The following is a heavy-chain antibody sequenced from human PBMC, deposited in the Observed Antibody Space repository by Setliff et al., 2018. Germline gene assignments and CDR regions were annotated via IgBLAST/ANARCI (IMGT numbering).Heavy chain of an antibody. D-gene: IGHD2-2*01. CDR2: ISPHNGIT. CDR1: GYTFTTFG. V-gene: IGHV1-18*01. CDR3: SRLVRYCTATSCQRLSGGEF. J-gene: IGHJ4*02. Sequence: ASVKVSCKASGYTFTTFGVSWVRQVPGQGLEWLGWISPHNGITRYGQKFQGRVTLTSETTTGTVYMELSSLTFDDTAVYFCSRLVRYCTATSCQRLSGGEFWGQGTLVTVS.